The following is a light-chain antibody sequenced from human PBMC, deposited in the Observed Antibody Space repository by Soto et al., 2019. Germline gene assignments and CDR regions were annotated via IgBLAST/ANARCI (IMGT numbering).Light chain of an antibody. J-gene: IGLJ1*01. CDR2: GNS. CDR1: SSNIGAGYD. V-gene: IGLV1-40*01. CDR3: QSHDSSTSGAR. Sequence: QSVLTQPPSVSGAPGQRVTISCTGSSSNIGAGYDVHWYQQLPGTAPKLLIYGNSNRPSGVPDRFSGSKSGTSASLAITGLQAEDEADYYCQSHDSSTSGARFGSGTNVTVL.